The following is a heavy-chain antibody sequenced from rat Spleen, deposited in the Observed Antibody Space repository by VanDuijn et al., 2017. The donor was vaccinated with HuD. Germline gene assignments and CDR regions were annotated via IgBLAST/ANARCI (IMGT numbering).Heavy chain of an antibody. CDR3: TTDTFYDGSYYPGGFDY. CDR2: ISTGGDNT. J-gene: IGHJ2*01. V-gene: IGHV5-27*01. CDR1: GFTFSNYY. Sequence: EVQLVESGGGLVQPGRSLKLSCAASGFTFSNYYMAWVRQAPTKGLEGVAYISTGGDNTYYRDSVKGRFTISRDNAKSTLYLKLDSLRSEDTATYYCTTDTFYDGSYYPGGFDYWGQGVMVTVSS. D-gene: IGHD1-12*02.